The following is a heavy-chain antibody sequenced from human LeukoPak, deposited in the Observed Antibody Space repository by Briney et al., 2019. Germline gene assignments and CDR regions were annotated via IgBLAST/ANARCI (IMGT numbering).Heavy chain of an antibody. CDR1: GFTFSSYG. CDR2: ISYDGSNK. J-gene: IGHJ4*02. Sequence: GGSLRLSCAASGFTFSSYGMHWVRQAPGKGLEWVAVISYDGSNKYYADSVKGRFTISRDNSKNTLYLQMNSLRAEDTAVYYCAKSLHDYVWGSYRSSLDYWGQGTLVTVSS. CDR3: AKSLHDYVWGSYRSSLDY. D-gene: IGHD3-16*02. V-gene: IGHV3-30*18.